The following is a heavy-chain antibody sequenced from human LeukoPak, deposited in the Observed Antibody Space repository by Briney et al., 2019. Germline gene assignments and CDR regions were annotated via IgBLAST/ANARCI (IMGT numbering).Heavy chain of an antibody. CDR1: GGTFSSYA. V-gene: IGHV1-69*05. D-gene: IGHD3-3*01. CDR2: IIPIFGTA. J-gene: IGHJ6*03. Sequence: SVKVSCKASGGTFSSYAISWVRQAPGQGLEWMGGIIPIFGTANYAQKFQGRVTITTDESTSTAYMELSSPRSEDTAVYYCARSRSGTIFGGYYYYYMDVWGKGPRSPSP. CDR3: ARSRSGTIFGGYYYYYMDV.